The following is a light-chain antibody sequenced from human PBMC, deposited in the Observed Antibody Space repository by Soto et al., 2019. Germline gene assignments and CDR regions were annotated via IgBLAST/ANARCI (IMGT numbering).Light chain of an antibody. CDR2: DAS. CDR1: QSVSSY. J-gene: IGKJ2*01. Sequence: EIVLTQSPATLSLSPGERATLSCRASQSVSSYLAWYQQKPGQAPRLLIYDASNRATGIPARFSGSGSGTDFTLTSSSLEPEDFAVYYCQPRSNWPPTFGQGTKLEIK. V-gene: IGKV3-11*01. CDR3: QPRSNWPPT.